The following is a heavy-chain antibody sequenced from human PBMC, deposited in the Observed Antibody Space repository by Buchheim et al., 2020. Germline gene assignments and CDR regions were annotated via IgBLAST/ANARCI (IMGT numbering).Heavy chain of an antibody. D-gene: IGHD6-19*01. CDR3: ARERNKQWLVPEY. CDR1: GYTFTSYY. Sequence: QVQLVQSGAEVKKPGASVKVSCKASGYTFTSYYMHWVRQAPGQGLEWMGIINPSGGSTSYAQKFQGRVTMTTDASTSTAYMELRSLTSDDTAVYYCARERNKQWLVPEYWGQGT. CDR2: INPSGGST. V-gene: IGHV1-46*01. J-gene: IGHJ4*02.